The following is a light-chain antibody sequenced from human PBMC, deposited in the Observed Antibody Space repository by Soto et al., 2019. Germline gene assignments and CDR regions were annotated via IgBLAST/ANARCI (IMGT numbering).Light chain of an antibody. CDR1: QTISSW. V-gene: IGKV1-39*01. J-gene: IGKJ1*01. CDR3: QQSYSIPLT. CDR2: AAS. Sequence: DIQMTQSPSTLSGSVGDRVTITCRASQTISSWLAWYQQKPGKAPKLLIYAASSLQSGVPSRFSGSGSGTDFTLSRSILQPEDFATYCCQQSYSIPLTFGQGTKVDIK.